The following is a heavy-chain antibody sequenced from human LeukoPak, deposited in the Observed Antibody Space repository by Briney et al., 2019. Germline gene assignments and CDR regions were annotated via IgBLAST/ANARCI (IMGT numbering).Heavy chain of an antibody. V-gene: IGHV3-23*01. J-gene: IGHJ4*02. D-gene: IGHD3-22*01. Sequence: PGGSLRLSCTASGFGFSSYAMSWVRQAPGVGLEWVSAIDGGGGRTWRADSVRGRFTISRDNSKNTLFMQMNSLRAEDTAVYYCAKDFYDSSGSRYDYWGQGTLVTVSS. CDR2: IDGGGGRT. CDR3: AKDFYDSSGSRYDY. CDR1: GFGFSSYA.